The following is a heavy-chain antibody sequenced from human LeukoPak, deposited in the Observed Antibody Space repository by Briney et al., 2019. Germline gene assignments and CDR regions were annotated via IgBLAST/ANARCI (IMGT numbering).Heavy chain of an antibody. CDR2: IYYSGST. CDR3: ARVPTYYYDSSGYRNAFDI. Sequence: SETLSLTCTVSGGSISSYYWSWIQQPPGKGLEWIGYIYYSGSTNYNPSLKSRVTISVDTSKNQFSLKLSSVTAADAAVYYCARVPTYYYDSSGYRNAFDIWGQGTMVTVSS. D-gene: IGHD3-22*01. J-gene: IGHJ3*02. CDR1: GGSISSYY. V-gene: IGHV4-59*01.